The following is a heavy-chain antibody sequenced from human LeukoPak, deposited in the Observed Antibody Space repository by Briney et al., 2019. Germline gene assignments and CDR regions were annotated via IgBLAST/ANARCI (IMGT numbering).Heavy chain of an antibody. CDR1: GGTFSSYA. D-gene: IGHD6-13*01. CDR3: ARGDPRAAGTGDYYYYYMDV. Sequence: SVKVSCKASGGTFSSYAISWVRQAPGQGLEWMGGIIPIFGTANYAQKFQGRVTITTDESTSTAYMELSSLRSEDTVVYYCARGDPRAAGTGDYYYYYMDVWGKGTTVTVSS. J-gene: IGHJ6*03. CDR2: IIPIFGTA. V-gene: IGHV1-69*05.